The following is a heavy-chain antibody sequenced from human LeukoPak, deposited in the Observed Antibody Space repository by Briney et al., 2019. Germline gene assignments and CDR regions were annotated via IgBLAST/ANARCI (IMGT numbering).Heavy chain of an antibody. CDR1: GGSISSYY. CDR2: IYYSGST. Sequence: SETLSLTCTVSGGSISSYYWSWIRQPPGKGLEWIGYIYYSGSTNYNPSLKSRVTISVDTSKNQFSLKLSSVTAADTAVYYCARGPERRAGLSFDYWGQGTLVTVSS. V-gene: IGHV4-59*01. D-gene: IGHD1-1*01. CDR3: ARGPERRAGLSFDY. J-gene: IGHJ4*02.